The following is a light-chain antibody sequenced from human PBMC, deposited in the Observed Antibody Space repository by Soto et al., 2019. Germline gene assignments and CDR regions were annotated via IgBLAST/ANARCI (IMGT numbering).Light chain of an antibody. J-gene: IGKJ5*01. CDR2: GAY. V-gene: IGKV3-11*01. CDR3: QQRSIWPPVT. Sequence: EIVLTQSPATLSLSPGERATLSCRASPSVTNYLTWYQQKPGQPPRLLIYGAYNMAAGIPARFSASGSGTDFALTMSSLEPEDSAVCCCQQRSIWPPVTLGQVTRLEIK. CDR1: PSVTNY.